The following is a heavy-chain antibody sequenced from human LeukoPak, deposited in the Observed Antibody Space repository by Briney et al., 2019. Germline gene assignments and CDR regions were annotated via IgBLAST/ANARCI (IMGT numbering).Heavy chain of an antibody. D-gene: IGHD1-20*01. CDR3: ARRTAHNFGGDY. CDR2: IIPIFGTA. Sequence: ASVKVSCKASGGTFSSYAISWVRQAPGQGLEWMGRIIPIFGTANYAQKFQGRVTITTDESTSTAYMELSSLRSEDTAVYYCARRTAHNFGGDYWGQGTLVTVSS. V-gene: IGHV1-69*05. CDR1: GGTFSSYA. J-gene: IGHJ4*02.